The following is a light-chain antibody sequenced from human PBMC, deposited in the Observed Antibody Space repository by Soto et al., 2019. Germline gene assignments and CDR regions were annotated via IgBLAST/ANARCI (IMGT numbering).Light chain of an antibody. J-gene: IGKJ2*01. Sequence: EIVMTQSPATLSVSPGERATLSCRASQSVSSNFAWYQQKPGQAPRLLIYGASTRATGIPARFSGSGSGTDFNLTISSLQSEDVAVYECQQYNNWTPYTFGQGTKLEIK. CDR3: QQYNNWTPYT. CDR2: GAS. V-gene: IGKV3-15*01. CDR1: QSVSSN.